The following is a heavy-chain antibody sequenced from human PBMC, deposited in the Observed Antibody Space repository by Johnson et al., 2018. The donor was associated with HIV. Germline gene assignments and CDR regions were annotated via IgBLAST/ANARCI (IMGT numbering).Heavy chain of an antibody. V-gene: IGHV3-23*04. Sequence: VQLVESGGGLVQPGRSLRLCCAASGFTFDDYAMHWVRQAPGKGLEWVSAISGSGGSTYYADSVKGRFTISRDNSKNTLYLQMNSLRAEDTAVYYCAKIGAAAGLKDAFDIWGQGTLVTVSS. J-gene: IGHJ3*02. D-gene: IGHD6-13*01. CDR3: AKIGAAAGLKDAFDI. CDR1: GFTFDDYA. CDR2: ISGSGGST.